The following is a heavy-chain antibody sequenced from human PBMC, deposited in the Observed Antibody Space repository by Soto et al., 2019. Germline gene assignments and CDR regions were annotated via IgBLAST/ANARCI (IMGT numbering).Heavy chain of an antibody. Sequence: SETLSLTFTVSCCSISSGGYPWSWIRQQPGKGLEWIGYISYSGRTYNNPSLTSRLTTSVDTSKNQFSLKLSSVTAADTAVYFCARVGRTSFHFYYLYMDVWGKGTTVTVSS. V-gene: IGHV4-31*03. CDR3: ARVGRTSFHFYYLYMDV. D-gene: IGHD2-2*01. J-gene: IGHJ6*03. CDR1: CCSISSGGYP. CDR2: ISYSGRT.